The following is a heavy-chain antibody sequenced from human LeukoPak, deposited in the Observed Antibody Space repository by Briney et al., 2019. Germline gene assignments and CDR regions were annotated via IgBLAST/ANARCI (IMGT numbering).Heavy chain of an antibody. CDR1: GGSISSYY. V-gene: IGHV4-59*08. Sequence: SETLSLTCTVSGGSISSYYWSWIRQPPGKGLEWIAYVHNNGETKHNPSLKSRDTVSVDTPNNQISLRLSSVTAADTAMYYCARQPAATAAFDIWGLGTMVTVSS. CDR3: ARQPAATAAFDI. J-gene: IGHJ3*02. CDR2: VHNNGET. D-gene: IGHD5-18*01.